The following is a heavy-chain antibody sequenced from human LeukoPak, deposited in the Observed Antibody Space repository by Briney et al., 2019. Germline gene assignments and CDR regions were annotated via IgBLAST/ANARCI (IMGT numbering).Heavy chain of an antibody. CDR1: GYSIGSGSY. CDR2: IYHSGTT. V-gene: IGHV4-38-2*02. J-gene: IGHJ4*02. CDR3: ARNDYARPPDN. Sequence: SETLSLTCTVSGYSIGSGSYWGWIRQPPGKGLEWIGSIYHSGTTYYNPSLKIRVTISVDTSKNQFSLKLSSVAAADTAVYYCARNDYARPPDNWGQGTLVTVSS. D-gene: IGHD4/OR15-4a*01.